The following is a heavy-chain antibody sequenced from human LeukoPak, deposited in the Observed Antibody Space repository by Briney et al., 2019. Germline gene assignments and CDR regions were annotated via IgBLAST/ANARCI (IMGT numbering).Heavy chain of an antibody. CDR3: ASQGDSSGYYYVFFDY. CDR1: GFTFSSYA. Sequence: GGSLRLSCAASGFTFSSYAMSWVRQAPGKGLEWVSAISGSGGSTYYADSVKGRFTISRDNSKNTLYLQMNSLRAEDTAVYYCASQGDSSGYYYVFFDYWGQGTLVTVSS. V-gene: IGHV3-23*01. J-gene: IGHJ4*02. D-gene: IGHD3-22*01. CDR2: ISGSGGST.